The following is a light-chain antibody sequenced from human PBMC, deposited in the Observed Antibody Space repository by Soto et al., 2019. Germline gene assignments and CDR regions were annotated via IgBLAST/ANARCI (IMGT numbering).Light chain of an antibody. Sequence: EIVMTQSPATLSVSPGEGVTLSCRASQSVSINLAGYQQKPGQAPRLLIYGASNRSTGIPASFSGSGSVTEFTHTISSMQSEEFAVYYCQQDNNWPSITIGQGTRLEI. V-gene: IGKV3-15*01. CDR2: GAS. CDR1: QSVSIN. CDR3: QQDNNWPSIT. J-gene: IGKJ5*01.